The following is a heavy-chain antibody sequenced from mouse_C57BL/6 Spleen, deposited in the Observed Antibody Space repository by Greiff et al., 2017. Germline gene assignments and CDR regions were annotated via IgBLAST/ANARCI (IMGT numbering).Heavy chain of an antibody. CDR2: IDPSDSYP. J-gene: IGHJ3*01. V-gene: IGHV1-69*01. Sequence: VQLQQPGAELVMPGASVKLSCKASGYTFTSYWMHWVKQRPGQGLEWIGEIDPSDSYPNYNQKFKGKSTLTVDKSSSTAYMQLSSLTSEDSAVYYCARSGGHYGNDDFAYWGQGTMVTVSA. D-gene: IGHD2-2*01. CDR1: GYTFTSYW. CDR3: ARSGGHYGNDDFAY.